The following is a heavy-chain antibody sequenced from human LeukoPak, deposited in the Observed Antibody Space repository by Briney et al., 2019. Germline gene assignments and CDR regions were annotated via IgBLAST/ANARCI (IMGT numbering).Heavy chain of an antibody. Sequence: PGGSLRLSYAASGFTFTTYCMHWVRQVPGKGLVWVSHINSDGSSTEYADPVKGRFTISRDNAKNTLYMQMNSLRAEDTAVYYCASGAYYHDNWGQGTLVTVSS. V-gene: IGHV3-74*03. D-gene: IGHD3-3*01. CDR2: INSDGSST. CDR1: GFTFTTYC. J-gene: IGHJ4*02. CDR3: ASGAYYHDN.